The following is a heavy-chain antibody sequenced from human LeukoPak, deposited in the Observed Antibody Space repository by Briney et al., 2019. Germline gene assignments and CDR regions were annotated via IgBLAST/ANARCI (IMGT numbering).Heavy chain of an antibody. D-gene: IGHD1-26*01. J-gene: IGHJ4*02. CDR2: IKQDGSEK. CDR1: GFTFSSYW. Sequence: GGSLRLSCPASGFTFSSYWMSWVRQAPGKGLEWVANIKQDGSEKYYVDSVKGRFTISRDNSKNTLYLQMNSLRAEDTAVYYCAKEGEEGFDYWGQGTLVTVSS. CDR3: AKEGEEGFDY. V-gene: IGHV3-7*01.